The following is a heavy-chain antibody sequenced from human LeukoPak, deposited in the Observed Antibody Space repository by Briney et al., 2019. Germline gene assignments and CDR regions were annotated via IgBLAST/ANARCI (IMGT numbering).Heavy chain of an antibody. D-gene: IGHD3-3*01. J-gene: IGHJ4*02. CDR3: TRGSDDDFWGGRFFDY. CDR1: GGTFSSYA. CDR2: IILALGTT. Sequence: GASVTVSCKASGGTFSSYAISWVRQAPGQGLEWMGAIILALGTTNNAQKFQGRVTITADESTTTAYMELSSLKSDDTAVYYCTRGSDDDFWGGRFFDYWGQGTLVTVSS. V-gene: IGHV1-69*13.